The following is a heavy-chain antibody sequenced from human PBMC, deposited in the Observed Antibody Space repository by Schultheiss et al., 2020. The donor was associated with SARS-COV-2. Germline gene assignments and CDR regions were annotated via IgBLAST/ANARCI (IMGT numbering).Heavy chain of an antibody. D-gene: IGHD1-26*01. J-gene: IGHJ6*02. CDR3: ARDGQGWEGYYYYGMDV. Sequence: SETLSLTCTVSGGSISSGGYYWGWIRQPPGKGLEWIGSIYHSGSTNYNPSLKSRVTISVDRSKNQFSLKLSSVTAADTAVYYCARDGQGWEGYYYYGMDVWGQGTTVTVSS. CDR2: IYHSGST. V-gene: IGHV4-39*07. CDR1: GGSISSGGYY.